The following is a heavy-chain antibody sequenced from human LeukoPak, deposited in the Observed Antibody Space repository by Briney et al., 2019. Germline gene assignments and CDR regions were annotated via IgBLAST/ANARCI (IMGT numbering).Heavy chain of an antibody. CDR3: ARVAPYYYDSSGYSDY. CDR1: GFTFSRYS. J-gene: IGHJ4*02. V-gene: IGHV3-48*01. Sequence: GGSLRLSCAASGFTFSRYSMNWVRQAPGKGLEWVSYISSSSSTIYYADSVKGRFTISRDNAKNSLYLQMNSLRAEDTAVYYCARVAPYYYDSSGYSDYWGQGTLVAVSS. D-gene: IGHD3-22*01. CDR2: ISSSSSTI.